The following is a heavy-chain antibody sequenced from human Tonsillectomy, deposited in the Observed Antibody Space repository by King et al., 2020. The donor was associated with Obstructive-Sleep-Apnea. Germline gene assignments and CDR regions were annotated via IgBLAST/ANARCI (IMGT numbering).Heavy chain of an antibody. J-gene: IGHJ4*02. V-gene: IGHV3-48*04. Sequence: VQLVESGGGLVQPGGSLRLSCAASRFSFSQYSLNWFRQAPGKGLEGISYIAPWSDTYYSDSVKGRFTISRDNAKNSVYLHMNDLRAEDTAVYYCARDSSWVFDFWGQGTLVTVSS. CDR2: IAPWSDT. CDR3: ARDSSWVFDF. CDR1: RFSFSQYS. D-gene: IGHD3-16*01.